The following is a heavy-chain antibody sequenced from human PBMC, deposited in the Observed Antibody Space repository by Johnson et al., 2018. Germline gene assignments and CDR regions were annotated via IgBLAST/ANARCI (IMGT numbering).Heavy chain of an antibody. V-gene: IGHV3-11*01. J-gene: IGHJ6*02. CDR3: ARDRAGSTYLSYGMDV. CDR1: GFAFSDYY. D-gene: IGHD6-13*01. CDR2: IDRSGDTV. Sequence: VQLVESGGGLVKXGESLRLXCAASGFAFSDYYMSWIRQAPGRGLEWVSYIDRSGDTVYYADSVKGRFTIARDNAENSVYLQMHSLRAEDTALYYCARDRAGSTYLSYGMDVWGQGTTVTVSS.